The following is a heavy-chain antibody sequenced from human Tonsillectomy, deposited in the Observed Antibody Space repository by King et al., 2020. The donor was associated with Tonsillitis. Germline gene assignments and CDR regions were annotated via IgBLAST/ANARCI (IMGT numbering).Heavy chain of an antibody. J-gene: IGHJ6*02. D-gene: IGHD3-10*01. CDR3: ARDRGLSLYYYYGMDV. V-gene: IGHV3-53*01. CDR1: GFTVSSNY. Sequence: VQLVESGGGLIQPGGSLRLSCAASGFTVSSNYMSWVRQAPGKGLEWVSGIYSGGSTFYSDSVEGRFTTSRDNSQNTLYLQMNSLRAEDTAVYYCARDRGLSLYYYYGMDVWGQGTTVTVSS. CDR2: IYSGGST.